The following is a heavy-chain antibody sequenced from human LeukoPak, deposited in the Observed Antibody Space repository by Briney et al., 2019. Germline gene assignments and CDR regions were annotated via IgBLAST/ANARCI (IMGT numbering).Heavy chain of an antibody. J-gene: IGHJ4*02. V-gene: IGHV1-46*01. CDR1: GYTFTSNY. Sequence: ASVKVSCKASGYTFTSNYIHWVRQAPGQGLEWMGMIYPRDGSTSYAQKFQGRVTVTRDTSTSTVHIELSGLRSEDTAVYYCARDQEGFDYWGQGTLVTVSS. CDR2: IYPRDGST. CDR3: ARDQEGFDY.